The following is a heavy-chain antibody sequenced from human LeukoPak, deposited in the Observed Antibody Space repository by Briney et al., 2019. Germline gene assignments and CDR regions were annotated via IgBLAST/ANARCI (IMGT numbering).Heavy chain of an antibody. Sequence: PSETLSLTCAVSGGSISSSNWWSWVRQPPGKGREWIGEIYHSGSTNYNPSLKSRVTISVDKSKNQFSLKLSSVTAADTAVYYCARTSPRGIAAAGVWFDPWGQGTLVTVSS. CDR3: ARTSPRGIAAAGVWFDP. J-gene: IGHJ5*02. V-gene: IGHV4-4*02. D-gene: IGHD6-13*01. CDR2: IYHSGST. CDR1: GGSISSSNW.